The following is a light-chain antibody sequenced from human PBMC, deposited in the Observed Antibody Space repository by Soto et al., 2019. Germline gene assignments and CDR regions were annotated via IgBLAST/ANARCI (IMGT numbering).Light chain of an antibody. V-gene: IGKV3-20*01. CDR3: QQYGSSPRT. Sequence: EIVLTQSPGTLSLSPGERATLSYRASQSVSSSYLAWYQQKPGQAPRLLIYGASSRATGIPDRFSGSGSGTDFTLTISRLEPEDFAVYYCQQYGSSPRTLGQGTKVDIK. CDR2: GAS. J-gene: IGKJ1*01. CDR1: QSVSSSY.